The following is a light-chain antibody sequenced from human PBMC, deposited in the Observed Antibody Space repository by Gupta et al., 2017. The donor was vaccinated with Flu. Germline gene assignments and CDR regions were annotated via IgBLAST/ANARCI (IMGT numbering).Light chain of an antibody. CDR1: QNIGTD. Sequence: TQFPGSLSVSPGDRASLSCRASQNIGTDIAWYQHRPGQSPRLLINAATSRATGVPARISGSGSGTEFTLTISDLQSEDVAIYYCQQFNKWPRTFGQGTRLDIK. V-gene: IGKV3-15*01. CDR2: AAT. CDR3: QQFNKWPRT. J-gene: IGKJ1*01.